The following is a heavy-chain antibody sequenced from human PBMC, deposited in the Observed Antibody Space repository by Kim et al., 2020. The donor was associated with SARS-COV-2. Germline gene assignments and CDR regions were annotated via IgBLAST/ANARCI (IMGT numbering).Heavy chain of an antibody. V-gene: IGHV1-18*01. J-gene: IGHJ5*02. CDR3: ARGLEADWFDP. D-gene: IGHD1-1*01. Sequence: NYAQKLQGRVTMTTDTSTSTAYMELRSLRSDDTAVYYCARGLEADWFDPWGQGTLVTVSS.